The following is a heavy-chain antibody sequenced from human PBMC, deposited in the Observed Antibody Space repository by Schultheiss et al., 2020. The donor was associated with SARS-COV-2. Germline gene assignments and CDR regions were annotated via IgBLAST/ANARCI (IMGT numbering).Heavy chain of an antibody. CDR2: MNPNSGNT. D-gene: IGHD3-10*01. Sequence: ASVKVSCKASGYTFTSYDINWVRQATGQGLEWMGWMNPNSGNTGYAQKFQGRVTMTRNTSISTAYMELSSLRSEDTAVYYCARGPGSGSYYEVYGMDVWGQGTTVTVSS. CDR3: ARGPGSGSYYEVYGMDV. V-gene: IGHV1-8*01. J-gene: IGHJ6*02. CDR1: GYTFTSYD.